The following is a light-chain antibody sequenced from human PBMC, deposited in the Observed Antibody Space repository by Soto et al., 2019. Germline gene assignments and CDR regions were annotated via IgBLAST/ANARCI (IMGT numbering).Light chain of an antibody. Sequence: QSVLTQPASVSGSPGQSITISCTGTSSDVGGYNYVSWYQQHPGKAPKLMIYEVSNRPSGVSNRFSGSKSGNTASLTISGLQAEDEAEYYCSSYTIISTSHLYVFGTGTKLTVL. CDR3: SSYTIISTSHLYV. V-gene: IGLV2-14*01. J-gene: IGLJ1*01. CDR2: EVS. CDR1: SSDVGGYNY.